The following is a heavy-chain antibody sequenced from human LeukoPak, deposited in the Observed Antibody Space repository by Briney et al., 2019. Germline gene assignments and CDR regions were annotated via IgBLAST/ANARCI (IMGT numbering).Heavy chain of an antibody. Sequence: PSETLSLTCTVSGGSISSYYWSWIRQPPGKGLEWIGCIFYSGSTNYNPSLKSRVTISIDTSKNQFSLKLTSVTAADTAVYYCARGLPPDYWGQGTLVTVSS. V-gene: IGHV4-59*01. CDR2: IFYSGST. CDR3: ARGLPPDY. J-gene: IGHJ4*02. CDR1: GGSISSYY.